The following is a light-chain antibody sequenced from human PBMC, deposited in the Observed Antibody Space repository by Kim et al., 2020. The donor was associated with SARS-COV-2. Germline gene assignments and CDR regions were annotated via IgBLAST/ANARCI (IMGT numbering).Light chain of an antibody. CDR3: QTWGTGIWV. CDR1: TGHSSYA. CDR2: LNSDGSH. V-gene: IGLV4-69*01. Sequence: SVKLTCTLSTGHSSYAIAWHQQQPEKGPRYLMKLNSDGSHSKGDGIPDRFSGSSSGAERYLTISSLQSEDEADYYCQTWGTGIWVFGGGTKLTVL. J-gene: IGLJ3*02.